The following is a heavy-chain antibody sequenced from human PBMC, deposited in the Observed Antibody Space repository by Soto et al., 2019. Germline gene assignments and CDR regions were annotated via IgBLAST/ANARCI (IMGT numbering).Heavy chain of an antibody. V-gene: IGHV5-51*01. CDR3: ARTVDRTGYSSSSATGFDP. CDR2: IYPGDSDT. CDR1: GYSFTSYW. J-gene: IGHJ5*02. D-gene: IGHD6-6*01. Sequence: GESLKISCKGSGYSFTSYWIGWVRQMPGKGLEWMGIIYPGDSDTRYSPSFQGQVTISADKSISTAYLQWSSLKASDTAMYYCARTVDRTGYSSSSATGFDPWGQGTLVTVSS.